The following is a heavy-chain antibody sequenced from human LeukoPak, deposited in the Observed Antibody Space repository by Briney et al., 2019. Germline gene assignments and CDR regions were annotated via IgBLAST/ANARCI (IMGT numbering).Heavy chain of an antibody. CDR3: ARDKHSGYDPQPY. J-gene: IGHJ4*02. CDR2: ISPYNGNT. CDR1: GYTFTNYG. Sequence: ASVKVSCKASGYTFTNYGISWVRQAPGQGLEWMGWISPYNGNTNYAQKLQGRVTMTTDTSTTTAYMELRSPRSGDTAVYYCARDKHSGYDPQPYWGQGTLVTVSS. D-gene: IGHD5-12*01. V-gene: IGHV1-18*01.